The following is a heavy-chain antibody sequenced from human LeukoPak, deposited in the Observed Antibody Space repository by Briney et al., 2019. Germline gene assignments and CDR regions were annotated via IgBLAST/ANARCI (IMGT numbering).Heavy chain of an antibody. CDR3: AELGITMIGGV. Sequence: GGSLRLSGAASGFTFSSYEMNGVRQAPGKGLEGVSYITSSGSTIYYAASVKGRFTISRDNAKNSLYLQMNSLRAEDTAVYYCAELGITMIGGVWGKGTTVTISS. D-gene: IGHD3-10*02. V-gene: IGHV3-48*03. CDR2: ITSSGSTI. J-gene: IGHJ6*04. CDR1: GFTFSSYE.